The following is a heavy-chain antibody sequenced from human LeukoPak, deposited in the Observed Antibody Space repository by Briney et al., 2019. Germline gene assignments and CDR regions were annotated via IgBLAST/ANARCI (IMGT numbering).Heavy chain of an antibody. V-gene: IGHV3-11*03. D-gene: IGHD2-2*01. CDR2: ISSKGDHT. CDR3: ARTRSDAFDI. CDR1: QFTFTDYY. Sequence: PEGSLRLSCAVSQFTFTDYYMSWIRQAPGKGLEWLSSISSKGDHTNYADSVQGRFTISRDTAKKSLLLHMNSLRAEDTAVYYCARTRSDAFDIWGQGTMVTVSS. J-gene: IGHJ3*02.